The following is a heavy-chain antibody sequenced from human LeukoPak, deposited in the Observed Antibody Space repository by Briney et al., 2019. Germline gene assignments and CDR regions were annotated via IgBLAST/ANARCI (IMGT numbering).Heavy chain of an antibody. CDR3: ASSTRGIVVAYYYYGMDV. J-gene: IGHJ6*04. V-gene: IGHV1-69*01. Sequence: SVTVSCKASGSTFSSYAISCVRQAPGQGLEWMGGIIPIFGTANYAQKFQGRVTITADESTSTAYMELSSLRSEDTAVYYCASSTRGIVVAYYYYGMDVWGKGTTVTVSS. D-gene: IGHD2-15*01. CDR1: GSTFSSYA. CDR2: IIPIFGTA.